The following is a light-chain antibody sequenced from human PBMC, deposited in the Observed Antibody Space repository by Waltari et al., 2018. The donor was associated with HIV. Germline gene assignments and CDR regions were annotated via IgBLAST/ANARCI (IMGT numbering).Light chain of an antibody. Sequence: ELVFTHSPATLSLSPGDRATPSCAASQSVSSSFLAWYQQKPGLAPRLLIYDASSRANGIPDRFSGSGSGTDFILTISRLEPEDFAVYYCQQYGSSPRTFGQGTKLEIK. CDR3: QQYGSSPRT. CDR1: QSVSSSF. V-gene: IGKV3D-20*01. J-gene: IGKJ2*01. CDR2: DAS.